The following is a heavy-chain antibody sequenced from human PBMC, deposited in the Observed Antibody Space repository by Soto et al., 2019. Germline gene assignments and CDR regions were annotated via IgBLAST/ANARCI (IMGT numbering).Heavy chain of an antibody. V-gene: IGHV2-5*01. J-gene: IGHJ3*02. CDR1: GFSLSTSGVG. CDR3: AHFILRGLRWQAFDI. Sequence: QITLKESGPTLVKPTQTLTLTCTFSGFSLSTSGVGVGWIRQPPGKALEWLALIYWNDDKRYSPSLKSRLTITKDTSKNHVVLIMTNMDPVDTATYYCAHFILRGLRWQAFDIWGQGPMVTVSS. CDR2: IYWNDDK. D-gene: IGHD4-17*01.